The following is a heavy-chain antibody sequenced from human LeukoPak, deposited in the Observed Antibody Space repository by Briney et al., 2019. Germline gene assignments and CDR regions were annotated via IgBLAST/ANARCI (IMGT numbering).Heavy chain of an antibody. J-gene: IGHJ4*02. CDR1: GGSFSGYY. Sequence: SETLSLTCTVYGGSFSGYYWSWIRQPPGKGLEWIGSVYYTGSTYYNPSLKSRVTISVDRSKNQFSLKLSSVTAADTAVYYCARDPYDSSGPISSDYWGQGTLVTVSS. CDR3: ARDPYDSSGPISSDY. CDR2: VYYTGST. V-gene: IGHV4-34*01. D-gene: IGHD3-22*01.